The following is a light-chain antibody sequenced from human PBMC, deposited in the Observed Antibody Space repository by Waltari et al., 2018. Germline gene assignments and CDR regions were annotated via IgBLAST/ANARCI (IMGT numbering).Light chain of an antibody. V-gene: IGKV1-9*01. Sequence: DIQLTQSTSFLSASIGDRVTITCRASQGISRYLAWYQQKPGKAPKLLIYAASTLQSGVPSRFSGSGSGTEFTLTISSLQPEDFATYYCQELNTYPQSLTFGGGTKVEI. CDR1: QGISRY. J-gene: IGKJ4*01. CDR3: QELNTYPQSLT. CDR2: AAS.